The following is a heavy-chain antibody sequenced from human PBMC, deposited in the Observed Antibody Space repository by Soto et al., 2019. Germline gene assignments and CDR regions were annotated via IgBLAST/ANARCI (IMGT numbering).Heavy chain of an antibody. CDR1: GFTLSTYI. D-gene: IGHD6-6*01. J-gene: IGHJ6*02. V-gene: IGHV3-21*01. CDR2: ISISSYYI. Sequence: GGSLRLSCAASGFTLSTYIMTWVRQAPGKGLEWVSSISISSYYIHYADSVKGRFTISRDSAKNSVYLQLNSLRAEDTAVYYCAREKEDEGSSSLRVYYGMDAWGQGTTVTVSS. CDR3: AREKEDEGSSSLRVYYGMDA.